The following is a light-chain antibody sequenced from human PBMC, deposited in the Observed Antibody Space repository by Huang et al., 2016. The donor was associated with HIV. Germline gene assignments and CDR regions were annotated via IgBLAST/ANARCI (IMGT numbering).Light chain of an antibody. Sequence: DIVMTQSPDSLAVSLGERVTINCKSSQSVLYSSSNNNYLAWYQQKPRQPPKLLLYWASTRESGVPDRFSGSGSGTDFTLSISSLQAEDVAVYYCHQYYLTPYTFGQGTKLEIK. CDR2: WAS. V-gene: IGKV4-1*01. J-gene: IGKJ2*01. CDR3: HQYYLTPYT. CDR1: QSVLYSSSNNNY.